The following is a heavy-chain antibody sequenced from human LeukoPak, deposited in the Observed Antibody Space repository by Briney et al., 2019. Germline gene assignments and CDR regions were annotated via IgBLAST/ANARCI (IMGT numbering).Heavy chain of an antibody. CDR2: IRSSDSTI. Sequence: GGSLRLSCAASGFTFSNSAMNWVRQAPGKGPERVSYIRSSDSTIYYVDSVKGRFTISRDNAKNSLYLQMNSLRAEDTAIYYCARGRSGYDILTGYYNPWGQGALVTVSS. J-gene: IGHJ4*02. CDR3: ARGRSGYDILTGYYNP. V-gene: IGHV3-48*03. D-gene: IGHD3-9*01. CDR1: GFTFSNSA.